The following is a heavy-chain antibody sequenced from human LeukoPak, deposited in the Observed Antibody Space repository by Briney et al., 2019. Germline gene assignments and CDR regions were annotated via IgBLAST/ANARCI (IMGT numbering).Heavy chain of an antibody. D-gene: IGHD6-13*01. CDR1: GFTFSSYG. V-gene: IGHV3-33*01. Sequence: RSLRLSCAASGFTFSSYGMHWVRQAPGKGLEWVAVIWYDGSNKYYADSVKGRFTISRDNSKNTLYLQMNSLRAEDTAVYYCARGFSSSWYAVGYWGQGTLVTVSS. J-gene: IGHJ4*02. CDR2: IWYDGSNK. CDR3: ARGFSSSWYAVGY.